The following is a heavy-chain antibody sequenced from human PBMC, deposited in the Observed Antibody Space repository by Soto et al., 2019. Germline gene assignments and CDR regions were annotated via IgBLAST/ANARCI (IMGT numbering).Heavy chain of an antibody. Sequence: SLRLSCAASGFTFSXXXXHWVRQAPGKGLEWVAVISYDGSNKYYADSVKGRFTISRDNSKNTLYLQMNSLRAEDTAVYYCATLLGPGQAFDIWGQGTMVTVSS. CDR1: GFTFSXXX. CDR3: ATLLGPGQAFDI. V-gene: IGHV3-30*03. J-gene: IGHJ3*02. CDR2: ISYDGSNK. D-gene: IGHD1-1*01.